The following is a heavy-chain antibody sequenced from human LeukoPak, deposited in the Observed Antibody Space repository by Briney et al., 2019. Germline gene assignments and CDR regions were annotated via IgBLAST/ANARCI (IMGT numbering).Heavy chain of an antibody. CDR2: IYYSGST. V-gene: IGHV4-30-4*01. J-gene: IGHJ4*02. Sequence: SQTLSLTCTVSGGSISSGDYYWSWIRHPPGNGLEGIGYIYYSGSTYYNPSLKSRVTISVDTSKNQFSLKLSSVTAADTAVYYCARAMEGYRYGNDFDYWGQGTLVTVSS. CDR1: GGSISSGDYY. CDR3: ARAMEGYRYGNDFDY. D-gene: IGHD5-18*01.